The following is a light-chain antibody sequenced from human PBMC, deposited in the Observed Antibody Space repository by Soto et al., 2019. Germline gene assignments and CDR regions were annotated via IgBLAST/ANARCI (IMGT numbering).Light chain of an antibody. Sequence: QSVLTQSPSVSGAPGQRVSISCTGTSSNIGAGFDVHWYQQLPATAPKLLIYGNNNRPSGVPDRFSGSKSGTSASLAITGLQAEDEADYYCQSYDTSLSGGSVFGTGTKSPS. CDR1: SSNIGAGFD. J-gene: IGLJ1*01. CDR2: GNN. CDR3: QSYDTSLSGGSV. V-gene: IGLV1-40*01.